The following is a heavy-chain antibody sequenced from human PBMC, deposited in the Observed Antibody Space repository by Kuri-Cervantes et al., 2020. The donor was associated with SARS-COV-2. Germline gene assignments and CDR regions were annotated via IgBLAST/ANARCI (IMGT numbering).Heavy chain of an antibody. Sequence: SVKVSCKASVGTFSSYTISWVRQAPGQGLEWMGRIIPILGIANYAQKFQGRVTITADKSTSTAYMELSSLRSEDTAVYYCARDQMDTAMVTDGMDVWGQGTTVTVSS. CDR3: ARDQMDTAMVTDGMDV. J-gene: IGHJ6*02. V-gene: IGHV1-69*04. CDR2: IIPILGIA. D-gene: IGHD5-18*01. CDR1: VGTFSSYT.